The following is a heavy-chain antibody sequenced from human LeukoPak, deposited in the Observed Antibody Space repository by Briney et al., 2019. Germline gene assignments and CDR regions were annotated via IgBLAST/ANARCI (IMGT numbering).Heavy chain of an antibody. Sequence: KPSETLSLTCTVSGGSISSYYWSWIRQPAGKGLEWIGRIYTSGSTNYNPSLKSRVTMSVDTSKNQFSLKLSSVTAADTAVYYCARGSRYFDWLSSRQYYFDYWGQGTLVTVSS. D-gene: IGHD3-9*01. V-gene: IGHV4-4*07. CDR3: ARGSRYFDWLSSRQYYFDY. CDR2: IYTSGST. J-gene: IGHJ4*02. CDR1: GGSISSYY.